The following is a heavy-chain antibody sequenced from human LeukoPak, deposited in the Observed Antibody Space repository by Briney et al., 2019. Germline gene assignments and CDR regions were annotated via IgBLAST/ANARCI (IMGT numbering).Heavy chain of an antibody. CDR3: ASQTTVTTSWFDP. D-gene: IGHD4-17*01. CDR2: IIPILGIA. Sequence: PVKVSCKASGGTFSSYAISWVRQAPGQGLEWMGRIIPILGIANYAQKFQGRVTITADKSTSTAYMELSSLRSEDTAVYYCASQTTVTTSWFDPWGQGTLVTVSS. CDR1: GGTFSSYA. V-gene: IGHV1-69*04. J-gene: IGHJ5*02.